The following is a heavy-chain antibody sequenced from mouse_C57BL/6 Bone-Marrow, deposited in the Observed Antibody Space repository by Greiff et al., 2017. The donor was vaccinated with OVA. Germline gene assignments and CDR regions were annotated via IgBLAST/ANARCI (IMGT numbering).Heavy chain of an antibody. Sequence: QVQLQQPGAELVMPGASVKLSCKASGYTFTSYWMHWVKQRPGQGLEWIGEIDPSDSYTNYNQKFKGKSTLTVDKSSSTAYMQRSSLTSEDSAVYYCARRGQMAWFAYWGQGTLVTVSA. V-gene: IGHV1-69*01. D-gene: IGHD2-3*01. CDR2: IDPSDSYT. CDR3: ARRGQMAWFAY. CDR1: GYTFTSYW. J-gene: IGHJ3*01.